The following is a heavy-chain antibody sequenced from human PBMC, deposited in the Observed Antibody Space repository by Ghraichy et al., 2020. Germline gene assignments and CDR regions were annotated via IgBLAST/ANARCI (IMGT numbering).Heavy chain of an antibody. J-gene: IGHJ4*02. D-gene: IGHD6-13*01. CDR3: ARFEQQLVSGGPFDY. V-gene: IGHV3-33*01. Sequence: GGSLRLSCAASGFTFSSYGMHWVRQAPGKGLEWVAVIWYDGSNKYYADSVKGRFTISRDNSKNTLYLQMNSLRAEDTAVYYCARFEQQLVSGGPFDYWGQGTLVTVSS. CDR1: GFTFSSYG. CDR2: IWYDGSNK.